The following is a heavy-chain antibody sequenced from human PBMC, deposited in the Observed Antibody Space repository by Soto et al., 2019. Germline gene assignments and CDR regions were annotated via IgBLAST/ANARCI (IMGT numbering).Heavy chain of an antibody. V-gene: IGHV1-18*01. J-gene: IGHJ4*02. Sequence: QAQLVQSGAEMKRPGASVKVSCKASGYAFTTASITWVRQAPGQGLEWMGWISTYNGNTNYAQKLQDRVTLTTDTSTTTAYMELRDLTSDDTGVYFCARRLYGDYDYWGQGTLLTVSS. CDR3: ARRLYGDYDY. CDR2: ISTYNGNT. CDR1: GYAFTTAS. D-gene: IGHD2-8*01.